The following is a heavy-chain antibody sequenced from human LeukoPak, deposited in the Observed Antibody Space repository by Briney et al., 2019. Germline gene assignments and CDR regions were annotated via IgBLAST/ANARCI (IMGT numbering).Heavy chain of an antibody. J-gene: IGHJ4*02. CDR1: GGSISSYY. CDR3: ARNLGI. V-gene: IGHV4-59*01. Sequence: SETLSLTCTVSGGSISSYYWSWIRQPPGKGLEWIGYIYYSGSTNYNPSLKSRVTISVDTSKNQFSLKLSSVIASDTAVYYCARNLGIWGQGILVTVSS. CDR2: IYYSGST.